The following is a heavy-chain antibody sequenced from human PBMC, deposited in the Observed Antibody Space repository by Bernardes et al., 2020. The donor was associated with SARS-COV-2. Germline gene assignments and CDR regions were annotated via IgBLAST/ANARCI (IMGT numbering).Heavy chain of an antibody. CDR2: ISGYNDNT. Sequence: GESLKISCKGSGYSFTSYGISWVRQAPGQGLEWVGWISGYNDNTNYAQNLQGRVTVTTDTSTSTAYMELRSLRSDDTGVYYCARFFCGGDCSEPHYYHDMDVWGQGTTVTVSS. V-gene: IGHV1-18*01. CDR3: ARFFCGGDCSEPHYYHDMDV. CDR1: GYSFTSYG. D-gene: IGHD2-21*02. J-gene: IGHJ6*02.